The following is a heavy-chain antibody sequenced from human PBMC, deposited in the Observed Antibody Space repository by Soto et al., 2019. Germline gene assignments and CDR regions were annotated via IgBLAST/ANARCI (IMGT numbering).Heavy chain of an antibody. D-gene: IGHD2-15*01. CDR1: GFIFSSYG. CDR2: ISYEGSHT. Sequence: QVQLVEYGGGVDQPGRSLRLSCAASGFIFSSYGMHWVRQAPGKGLEWVAVISYEGSHTYYADSVKGRFTITRDNSKNTLYLQMNSLRPEDTAVYYCAKEVHCGGGSCSWSEGFDYWGQGTLLTVSS. CDR3: AKEVHCGGGSCSWSEGFDY. V-gene: IGHV3-30*18. J-gene: IGHJ4*02.